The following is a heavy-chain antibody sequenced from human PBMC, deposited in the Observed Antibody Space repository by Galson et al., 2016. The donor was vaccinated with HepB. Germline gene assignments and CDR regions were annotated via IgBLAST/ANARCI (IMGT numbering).Heavy chain of an antibody. CDR1: GFTFSDYY. CDR3: ARDRGSYCGGDCSDYSFDY. J-gene: IGHJ4*02. Sequence: SLRLSCAASGFTFSDYYMSWIRQAPGKGLEWVSYISVTGPYTNYADSVKGRFTVSRDNAKNSLYLQMNTLRAEDTAIYYCARDRGSYCGGDCSDYSFDYWGQGTLVTVSS. V-gene: IGHV3-11*06. D-gene: IGHD2-21*02. CDR2: ISVTGPYT.